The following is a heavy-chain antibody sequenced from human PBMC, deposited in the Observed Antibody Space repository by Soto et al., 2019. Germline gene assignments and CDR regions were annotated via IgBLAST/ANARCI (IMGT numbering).Heavy chain of an antibody. CDR2: ISYDGSNK. D-gene: IGHD6-19*01. J-gene: IGHJ6*02. Sequence: GGSLRLSCAASGFTFSSYAMHWVRQAPGKGLEWVAVISYDGSNKYYADSVKGRFTISRDNSKNTLYLQMNSLRAEDTAVYYCARASVLAVAGKSYYYGMDVWGQGTTVTVSS. V-gene: IGHV3-30-3*01. CDR3: ARASVLAVAGKSYYYGMDV. CDR1: GFTFSSYA.